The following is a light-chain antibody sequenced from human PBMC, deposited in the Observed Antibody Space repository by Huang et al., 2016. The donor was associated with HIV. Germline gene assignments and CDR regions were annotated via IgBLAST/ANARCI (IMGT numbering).Light chain of an antibody. CDR1: QSVSSN. J-gene: IGKJ5*01. Sequence: EIVLTQSPATLSVSPGERATLSCRASQSVSSNLAWYQQKPGQAPRLLIYGASTRATSSPARCSGSGSGTKFTLTISSLQSEDFALYYCQQYNNWPPSITFGQGTRLEIK. V-gene: IGKV3-15*01. CDR3: QQYNNWPPSIT. CDR2: GAS.